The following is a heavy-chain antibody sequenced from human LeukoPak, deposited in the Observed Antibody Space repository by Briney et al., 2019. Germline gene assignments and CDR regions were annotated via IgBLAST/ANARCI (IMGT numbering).Heavy chain of an antibody. CDR3: ARQPIVVKVAAFDI. V-gene: IGHV4-39*01. D-gene: IGHD2-15*01. CDR2: IYYSGST. CDR1: GGSISSSSYY. Sequence: SETLSLTCTVSGGSISSSSYYWGWIRQPPGKGLEWIGSIYYSGSTYYNPSLKSRLTISADTSRNQFSLQLNSVTAADTAVYYCARQPIVVKVAAFDIWGQGTMVTVSS. J-gene: IGHJ3*02.